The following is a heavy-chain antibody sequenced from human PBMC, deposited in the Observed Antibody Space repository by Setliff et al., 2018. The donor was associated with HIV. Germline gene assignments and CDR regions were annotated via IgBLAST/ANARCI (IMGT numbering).Heavy chain of an antibody. V-gene: IGHV4-4*08. CDR2: IHTSGTT. J-gene: IGHJ3*02. CDR1: GDSSSNDY. Sequence: SETLSLTCTVSGDSSSNDYWTWVRQPPGKGLEWIGNIHTSGTTKYNPSLNSRVTISVDTSKNQFSLKLSSVTAADTAVYYCARDRPPSTVDMLGAFDRWGQGTMVTVSS. CDR3: ARDRPPSTVDMLGAFDR. D-gene: IGHD4-17*01.